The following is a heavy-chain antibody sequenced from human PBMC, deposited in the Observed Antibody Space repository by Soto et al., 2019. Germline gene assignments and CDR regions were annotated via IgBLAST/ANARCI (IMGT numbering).Heavy chain of an antibody. CDR1: GDSVSSNSAG. V-gene: IGHV6-1*01. CDR2: TYYKSKWYY. J-gene: IGHJ4*02. D-gene: IGHD4-17*01. Sequence: SQTLSLTCDISGDSVSSNSAGWNWIRQTPSRGLEWLGRTYYKSKWYYTYAASVKSRITINPDTSKNQFSLQLNSVTPEDTAVYYCARDHDYGDLFRQYYFDYWGQGTLVTVSS. CDR3: ARDHDYGDLFRQYYFDY.